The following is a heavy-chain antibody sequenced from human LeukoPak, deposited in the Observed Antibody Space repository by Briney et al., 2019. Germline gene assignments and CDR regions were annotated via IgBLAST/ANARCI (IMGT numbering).Heavy chain of an antibody. V-gene: IGHV3-21*01. J-gene: IGHJ1*01. Sequence: GGSLRLSCAASGFPFSSYSMNWVRQAPGKGLEWASSISSSGDYISYADSVTGRFTISRDNAKKSLYLQMNILRAEDTAVCYCARDPIYTFDGPEYFQHWGQGTLVTVSS. CDR1: GFPFSSYS. D-gene: IGHD2-2*02. CDR3: ARDPIYTFDGPEYFQH. CDR2: ISSSGDYI.